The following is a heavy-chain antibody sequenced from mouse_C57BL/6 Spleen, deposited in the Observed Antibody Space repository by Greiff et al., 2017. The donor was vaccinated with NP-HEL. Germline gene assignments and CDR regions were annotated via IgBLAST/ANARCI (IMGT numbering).Heavy chain of an antibody. Sequence: EVKLMESGPGLVKPSQSLSLTCSVTGYSITSGYYWNWIRQFPGNKLEWRGYISYDGSNNYNPSLKNLISITRDTSKNQFFLKLNSVTTEDTATYYWARVYDGYTYYFDYWGQGTTLTVSS. CDR2: ISYDGSN. J-gene: IGHJ2*01. CDR3: ARVYDGYTYYFDY. CDR1: GYSITSGYY. D-gene: IGHD2-3*01. V-gene: IGHV3-6*01.